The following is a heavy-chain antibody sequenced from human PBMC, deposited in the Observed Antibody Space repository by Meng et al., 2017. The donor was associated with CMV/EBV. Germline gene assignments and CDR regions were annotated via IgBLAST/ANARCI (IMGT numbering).Heavy chain of an antibody. CDR2: ISSSGSTI. D-gene: IGHD3-22*01. CDR1: GFTFSDYY. V-gene: IGHV3-11*04. Sequence: GGSLRLSCAASGFTFSDYYMSWIRQAPGKGLEWVSYISSSGSTIYYADSVKGRFTISRDNAKNSLYLQMNSLRAEDTAVYYCARDKTYYYDSSGLLGGWGQGTLVTVSS. CDR3: ARDKTYYYDSSGLLGG. J-gene: IGHJ4*02.